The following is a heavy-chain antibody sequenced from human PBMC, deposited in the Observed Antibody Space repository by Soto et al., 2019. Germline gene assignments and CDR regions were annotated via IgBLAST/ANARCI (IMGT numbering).Heavy chain of an antibody. CDR2: IYYSGST. J-gene: IGHJ6*02. CDR3: ARAYCGDYGYYYYGMDV. CDR1: GGSISSGGYY. D-gene: IGHD4-17*01. V-gene: IGHV4-31*03. Sequence: PSETLSLTCTVSGGSISSGGYYWSWIRQHPGKGLEWIGYIYYSGSTYYNPSLKSRVTISVDTSKNQFSLKLSSVTAADTAVYYCARAYCGDYGYYYYGMDVWGQGTTVTVSS.